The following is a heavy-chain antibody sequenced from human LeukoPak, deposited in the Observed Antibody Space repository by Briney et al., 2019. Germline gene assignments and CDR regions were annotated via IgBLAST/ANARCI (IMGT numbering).Heavy chain of an antibody. CDR2: IRYDESQK. J-gene: IGHJ4*02. V-gene: IGHV3-30*02. Sequence: GGSLRLSCAASGFTLEGFGMHWVRQAPGKGLEWVAFIRYDESQKLYIDSVKGRFSISRDTSKNVLYLQMNSLRAGDTAVYYCAKCYYAGRDSAFGDWGQGTPVTVSS. D-gene: IGHD1-26*01. CDR3: AKCYYAGRDSAFGD. CDR1: GFTLEGFG.